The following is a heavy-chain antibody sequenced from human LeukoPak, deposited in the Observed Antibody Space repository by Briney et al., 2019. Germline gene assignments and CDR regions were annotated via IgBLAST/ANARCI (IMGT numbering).Heavy chain of an antibody. D-gene: IGHD2-2*01. CDR2: ISYDGSNK. Sequence: SGGSLRLSCAASGFTFSSYAMHWVRQAPGKGLEWVAVISYDGSNKYYADSVKGRFTISRDNSKNTLYLQMNSLRAEDTAVYYCARDLGYCSSTSCFYGMDVWGRGTTVTVSS. J-gene: IGHJ6*02. V-gene: IGHV3-30-3*01. CDR3: ARDLGYCSSTSCFYGMDV. CDR1: GFTFSSYA.